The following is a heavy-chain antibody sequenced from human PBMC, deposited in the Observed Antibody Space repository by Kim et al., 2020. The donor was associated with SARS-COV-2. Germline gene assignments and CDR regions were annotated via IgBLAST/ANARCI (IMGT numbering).Heavy chain of an antibody. J-gene: IGHJ4*02. CDR1: GGSISSYY. CDR3: ARHISPFYDYVWGSYRLMGTFDY. D-gene: IGHD3-16*02. CDR2: IYYSGST. Sequence: SETLSLTCTVSGGSISSYYWSWIRQPPGKGLEWIGYIYYSGSTNYNPSLNSRVTISVDTSKNQFSLKLSSVTAADPAVYYCARHISPFYDYVWGSYRLMGTFDYWGQATLVTVSS. V-gene: IGHV4-59*08.